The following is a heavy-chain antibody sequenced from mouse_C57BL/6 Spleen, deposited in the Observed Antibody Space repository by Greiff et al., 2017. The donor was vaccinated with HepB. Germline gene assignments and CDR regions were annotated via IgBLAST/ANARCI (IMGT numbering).Heavy chain of an antibody. V-gene: IGHV1-50*01. CDR3: ARGELTTVVH. CDR2: IDPSDSYT. D-gene: IGHD1-1*01. CDR1: GYTFTSYW. J-gene: IGHJ2*01. Sequence: VQLQQPGAELVKPGASVKLSCKASGYTFTSYWMQWVKQRPGQGLEWIGEIDPSDSYTNYNQKLKGKATLTVDTSSSTAYMQLSSLTSEDSAVYYCARGELTTVVHWGQGTTLTVSS.